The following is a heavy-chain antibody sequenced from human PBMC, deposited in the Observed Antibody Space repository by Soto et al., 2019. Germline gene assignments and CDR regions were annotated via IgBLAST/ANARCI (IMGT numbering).Heavy chain of an antibody. CDR1: GYTLTELS. V-gene: IGHV1-24*01. J-gene: IGHJ4*02. CDR2: FDPEDGET. D-gene: IGHD3-3*01. Sequence: ASVKVSCKVSGYTLTELSMHWVRQAPGKGLEWMGGFDPEDGETIYAQKFQGRVTMTEDTSTDTAYMELSSLRSEDTAVYYCAHRGYTYYDFWSGYYTVWGQGTLVTVSS. CDR3: AHRGYTYYDFWSGYYTV.